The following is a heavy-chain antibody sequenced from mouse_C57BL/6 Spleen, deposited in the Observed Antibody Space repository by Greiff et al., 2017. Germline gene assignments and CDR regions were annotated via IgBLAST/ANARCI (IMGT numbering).Heavy chain of an antibody. CDR3: SAGKFYDGYYEDY. J-gene: IGHJ2*01. CDR2: INSDGGSN. D-gene: IGHD2-3*01. Sequence: EVKLVESGGGLVQPGESLKLSCESTEYEFPSHDMSWVRKTPEKRLELVAAINSDGGSNYYPDTMERRFIISRDNTKKTLYQQMIRLRSEDTALYYCSAGKFYDGYYEDYWGQGTTLTVSS. V-gene: IGHV5-2*03. CDR1: EYEFPSHD.